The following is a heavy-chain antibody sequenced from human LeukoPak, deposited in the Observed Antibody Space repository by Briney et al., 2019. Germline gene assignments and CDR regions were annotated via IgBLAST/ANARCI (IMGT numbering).Heavy chain of an antibody. J-gene: IGHJ4*02. V-gene: IGHV3-30-3*01. CDR2: ISYDGSNK. D-gene: IGHD2-2*01. CDR1: AFTFSSYA. CDR3: ARGINQLLSFDY. Sequence: PGRSLRLSCAASAFTFSSYAMHWVRQAPGKGLEWVAVISYDGSNKYYADSVKGRFTISRDNSKNALYLQMNSLRAEDTAVYYCARGINQLLSFDYWGQGTLVTVSS.